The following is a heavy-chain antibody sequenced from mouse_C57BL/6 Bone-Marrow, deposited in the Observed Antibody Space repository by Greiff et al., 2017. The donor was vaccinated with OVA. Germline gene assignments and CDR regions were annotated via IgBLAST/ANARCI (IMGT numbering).Heavy chain of an antibody. Sequence: VKLQQSGAELVRPGASVKLSCTASGFNIKDDYMHWVKQRPEQGLEWIGWIEPENGDNEYASKFQSKATITADKSSNPAYLHLSSLTPEDTAVYYCTTGDYYSNYYFDYWGQGTTLTVSS. D-gene: IGHD2-5*01. CDR1: GFNIKDDY. CDR2: IEPENGDN. V-gene: IGHV14-4*01. J-gene: IGHJ2*01. CDR3: TTGDYYSNYYFDY.